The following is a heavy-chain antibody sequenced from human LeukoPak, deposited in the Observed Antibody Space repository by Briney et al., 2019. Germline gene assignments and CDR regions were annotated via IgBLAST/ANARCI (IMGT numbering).Heavy chain of an antibody. V-gene: IGHV4-39*01. D-gene: IGHD3-16*01. CDR3: ARRWGNIVGVTYEY. CDR2: IYYTGST. J-gene: IGHJ4*02. CDR1: GSSITSVSHY. Sequence: PSDTLSLTCTISGSSITSVSHYWGWIRQPPGKGLEWIGDIYYTGSTYYSPSLRSRVTMSVHTSENQFSLRLNSVTAVDTAVYYCARRWGNIVGVTYEYWGQGTLVTVSS.